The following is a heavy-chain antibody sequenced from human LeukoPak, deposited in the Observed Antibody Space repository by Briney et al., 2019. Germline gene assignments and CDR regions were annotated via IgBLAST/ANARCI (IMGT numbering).Heavy chain of an antibody. J-gene: IGHJ4*02. CDR1: GFTFSSYG. CDR3: AKSFRSTSLDY. V-gene: IGHV3-23*01. D-gene: IGHD2-2*01. CDR2: ITGRGEST. Sequence: GGSLRLSCAASGFTFSSYGMNWVRQAPGKGLEWVSGITGRGESTYYADSVKGRFTISRDNSKNTLYLQMNSLRAEDTAVYYCAKSFRSTSLDYWGQGTLVTVSS.